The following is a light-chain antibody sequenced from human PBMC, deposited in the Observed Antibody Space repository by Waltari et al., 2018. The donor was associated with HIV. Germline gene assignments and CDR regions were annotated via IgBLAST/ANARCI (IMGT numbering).Light chain of an antibody. CDR1: SSDVGGYTY. Sequence: QSALTQPASVSGSPGQSITISCTGTSSDVGGYTYVSWYQQHPGKAPTLIIYEVSIRPSGVSDRFSGSKSGNTASLTISGLQAEDEADYFCSSYAMTTTVLFGGGTKLTVL. CDR2: EVS. V-gene: IGLV2-14*01. CDR3: SSYAMTTTVL. J-gene: IGLJ2*01.